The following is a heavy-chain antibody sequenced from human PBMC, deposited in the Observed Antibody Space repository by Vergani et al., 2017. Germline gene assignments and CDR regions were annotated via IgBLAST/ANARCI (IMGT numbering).Heavy chain of an antibody. CDR3: ARDKQAYCGGDCYFYYYGMDV. V-gene: IGHV3-48*01. J-gene: IGHJ6*02. CDR2: ISSSSSTI. CDR1: GFTFSSYS. D-gene: IGHD2-21*02. Sequence: EVQLVESGGGFVQPGGSLRLSCAASGFTFSSYSMNWVRQAPGKGLAWVSYISSSSSTIYYADSVKGRFTISRDNANNSLYLQMNSLRAEYTAVYYCARDKQAYCGGDCYFYYYGMDVWGQ.